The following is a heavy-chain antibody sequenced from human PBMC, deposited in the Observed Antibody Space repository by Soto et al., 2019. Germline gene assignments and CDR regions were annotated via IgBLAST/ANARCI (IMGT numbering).Heavy chain of an antibody. V-gene: IGHV1-2*02. CDR1: GYTFTGHF. J-gene: IGHJ4*02. D-gene: IGHD4-17*01. Sequence: GASVKVSCKASGYTFTGHFMHWVRQAPGQGFEWMGWINPNSGGTNYVQRFQGRVSMTRDTSISTAYMELSRLTSDDTAVYYCARDDYGGNSSVLVDFWGQGTLVTVSS. CDR3: ARDDYGGNSSVLVDF. CDR2: INPNSGGT.